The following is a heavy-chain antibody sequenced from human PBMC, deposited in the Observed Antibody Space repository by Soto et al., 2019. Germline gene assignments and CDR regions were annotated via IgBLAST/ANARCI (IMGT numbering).Heavy chain of an antibody. V-gene: IGHV4-31*03. Sequence: QVQLQESGPGLVKPSQTLSLTCTVSGGSISSGGYYWSWIRQHPGKGLEWIGYIYYSGSTYYNPSLNSRVTISVETSKNHVTLKLSSGTDADTALYYCARDLGYSYDSSGYYSAAFDIWGQGTMVTVSS. CDR1: GGSISSGGYY. CDR2: IYYSGST. J-gene: IGHJ3*02. CDR3: ARDLGYSYDSSGYYSAAFDI. D-gene: IGHD3-22*01.